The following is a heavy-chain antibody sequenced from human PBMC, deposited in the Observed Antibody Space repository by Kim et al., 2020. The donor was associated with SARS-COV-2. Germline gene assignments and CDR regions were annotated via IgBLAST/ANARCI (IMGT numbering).Heavy chain of an antibody. V-gene: IGHV3-23*01. Sequence: GGSLRLSCAASGFTFSSYAMSWVRLAPGKGLEWVSGITGSGATTNYADSVKGRFTISRDNSRNTLYLQMNSLRAEDMAVYHCAGKTTVTNTYYWGQGTLVTVSS. CDR2: ITGSGATT. CDR3: AGKTTVTNTYY. J-gene: IGHJ4*02. CDR1: GFTFSSYA. D-gene: IGHD4-17*01.